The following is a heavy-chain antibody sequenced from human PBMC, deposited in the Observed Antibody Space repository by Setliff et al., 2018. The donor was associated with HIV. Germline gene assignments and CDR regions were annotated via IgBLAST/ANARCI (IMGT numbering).Heavy chain of an antibody. J-gene: IGHJ4*02. CDR2: IYSGDNT. V-gene: IGHV3-66*01. CDR1: GFTVSSNY. CDR3: ARARSSSSFYYFDH. D-gene: IGHD6-13*01. Sequence: GGSLRLSCAASGFTVSSNYMSWVRQAPGKGLEWVSVIYSGDNTYYTDSVKGRFTISRDNSKNTLYVQMNSLRAEDTAVYYCARARSSSSFYYFDHWGQGTLVTVSS.